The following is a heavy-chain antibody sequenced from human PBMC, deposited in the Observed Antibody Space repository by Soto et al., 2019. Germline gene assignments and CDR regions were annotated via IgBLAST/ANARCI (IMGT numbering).Heavy chain of an antibody. D-gene: IGHD3-10*01. Sequence: GGSLRLSCAASGFTFSSYAMSWVRQAPGKGLEWVSAISGSGGSTYYADSVKGRFTISRDNSKNTLYLQMNSLRAEDTAVYYCAKRDRMVRGVNSYYFDYWGQGTLVTVSS. CDR3: AKRDRMVRGVNSYYFDY. V-gene: IGHV3-23*01. CDR1: GFTFSSYA. J-gene: IGHJ4*02. CDR2: ISGSGGST.